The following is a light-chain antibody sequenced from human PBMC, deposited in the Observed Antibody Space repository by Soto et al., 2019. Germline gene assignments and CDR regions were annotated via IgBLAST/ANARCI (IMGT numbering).Light chain of an antibody. CDR3: QPYKSYWT. V-gene: IGKV1-5*01. Sequence: IQMTQSPSTLSASVGDGVTITCRASQRISTWLAWYKHKPGKAPKLLISDASSLETGVPSRFSGIGSGTEFTLTLNSLQPDDFATDDCQPYKSYWTFGQVTKVDIK. CDR1: QRISTW. J-gene: IGKJ1*01. CDR2: DAS.